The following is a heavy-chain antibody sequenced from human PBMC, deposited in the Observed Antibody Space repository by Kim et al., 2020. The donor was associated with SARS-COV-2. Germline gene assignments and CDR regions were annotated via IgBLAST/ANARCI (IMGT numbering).Heavy chain of an antibody. J-gene: IGHJ4*02. CDR3: ARVDGSGTYTLDY. V-gene: IGHV3-21*06. CDR2: ISMSSTYI. Sequence: GGSLRLSCEASGFTFRSYSMNWIRQAPGKGLEWVSSISMSSTYIYYADSVTGRFTISRDDATNSLFLQMNSLRAEDTATYYCARVDGSGTYTLDYWGQGTRVTVPS. D-gene: IGHD3-10*01. CDR1: GFTFRSYS.